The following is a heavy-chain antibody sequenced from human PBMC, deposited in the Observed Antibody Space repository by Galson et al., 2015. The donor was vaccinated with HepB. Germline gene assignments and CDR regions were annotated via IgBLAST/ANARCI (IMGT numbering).Heavy chain of an antibody. V-gene: IGHV3-21*01. CDR2: INSSSSYI. CDR3: ASISETTHYLVDAFDI. CDR1: GFTFSSYS. D-gene: IGHD1-7*01. Sequence: SLRLSCAASGFTFSSYSMNWVRQAPGKGLEWVSSINSSSSYIYYADSVKGRFTISRDNAKNSLYLQMNSRRAEDTAVYYCASISETTHYLVDAFDIWGQGTMVTVSS. J-gene: IGHJ3*02.